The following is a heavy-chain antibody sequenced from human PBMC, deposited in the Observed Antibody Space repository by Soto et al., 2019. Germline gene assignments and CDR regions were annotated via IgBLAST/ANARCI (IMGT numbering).Heavy chain of an antibody. CDR1: GFTFSSYA. D-gene: IGHD3-10*01. V-gene: IGHV3-30-3*01. J-gene: IGHJ4*02. CDR2: ISYDGSNK. CDR3: ARAPLLWFGELLLYFDY. Sequence: PGGSLRLSCAASGFTFSSYAMHWVRQAPGKGLECVAVISYDGSNKYYADSVKGRFTISRDNSKNTLYLQMNSLRAEDTAVYYCARAPLLWFGELLLYFDYWGQGTLVTVYS.